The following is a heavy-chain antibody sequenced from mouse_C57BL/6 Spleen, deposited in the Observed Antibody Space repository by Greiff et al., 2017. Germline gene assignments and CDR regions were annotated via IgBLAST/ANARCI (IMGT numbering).Heavy chain of an antibody. CDR3: SRQEGDSNSFYAMDY. V-gene: IGHV2-6-1*01. Sequence: VKLMESGPGLVAPSQSLSISCTVSGFSLTSYGVHWVRQPPGQGLEWLVVIWSDGSATYNSALKSRLSIRKDNSKDQVFLKMNSLQTDDTAMYYGSRQEGDSNSFYAMDYWGQGTSVTVSS. D-gene: IGHD2-5*01. J-gene: IGHJ4*01. CDR2: IWSDGSA. CDR1: GFSLTSYG.